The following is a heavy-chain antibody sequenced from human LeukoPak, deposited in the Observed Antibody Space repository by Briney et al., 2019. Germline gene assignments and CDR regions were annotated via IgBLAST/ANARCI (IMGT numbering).Heavy chain of an antibody. Sequence: SETLSLTCTVSDDSISSYYWSWIRQPAGKGLEWIGRIYTSGQTNYNPSLESRVTMSVDESKNQFSLKLTSVTAADTAVYYCARDGMTTATAAFDVWGQGTMVTVSS. D-gene: IGHD4-17*01. CDR2: IYTSGQT. CDR3: ARDGMTTATAAFDV. V-gene: IGHV4-4*07. CDR1: DDSISSYY. J-gene: IGHJ3*01.